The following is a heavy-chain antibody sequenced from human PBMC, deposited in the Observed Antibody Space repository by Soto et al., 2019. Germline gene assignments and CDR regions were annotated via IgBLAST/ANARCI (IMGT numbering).Heavy chain of an antibody. V-gene: IGHV3-23*01. Sequence: EVQLLDSGGGLVQPGGSLRLSCAASGFTFSSYGMTWVRHAPGTGLEWVSFSSATGAGTYYADSVKGRFTISRDHSKNTLHMQMPSLRADDPAVYYCAKDRRAGGNYGFDSDFWGQGALVIVSS. CDR3: AKDRRAGGNYGFDSDF. CDR1: GFTFSSYG. CDR2: SSATGAGT. J-gene: IGHJ4*02. D-gene: IGHD1-7*01.